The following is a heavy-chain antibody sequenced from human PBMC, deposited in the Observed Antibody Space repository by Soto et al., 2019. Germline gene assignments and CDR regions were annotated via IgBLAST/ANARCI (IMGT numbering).Heavy chain of an antibody. J-gene: IGHJ6*02. D-gene: IGHD2-2*01. CDR2: ISAYNGNT. Sequence: ASPKVTCKASGYTFTSYAIGWVRQATGQGLEWMGWISAYNGNTNYAQKLQGRVTMTTDTSTSTAYMELRSLRSDDTAVYYCARDLVVVPAPIFARYYYYGMDVWGQGTTVTVSS. V-gene: IGHV1-18*04. CDR1: GYTFTSYA. CDR3: ARDLVVVPAPIFARYYYYGMDV.